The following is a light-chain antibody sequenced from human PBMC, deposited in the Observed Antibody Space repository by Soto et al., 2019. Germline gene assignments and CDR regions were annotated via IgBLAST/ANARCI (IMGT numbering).Light chain of an antibody. V-gene: IGLV1-47*02. CDR2: HNI. CDR3: SSWDDSLRGWV. J-gene: IGLJ3*02. Sequence: QSVVTQPPSASGTPGQRVTISCSGSTPNIETNFVYWYQQIPGTAPKLLIYHNIQRPAGVPDRFSGSKSGTSASLAISGLRSEDEADYYCSSWDDSLRGWVFGGGTKLTVL. CDR1: TPNIETNF.